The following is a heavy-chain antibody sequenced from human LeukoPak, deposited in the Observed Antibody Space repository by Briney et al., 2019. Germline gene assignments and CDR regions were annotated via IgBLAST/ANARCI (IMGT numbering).Heavy chain of an antibody. CDR1: GGSISSYY. Sequence: TSETLSPTCTVSGGSISSYYWSWIRQPPGKGLEWIGYIYYSGSTNYNPSLKSRVTISVDTSKNQFSLKLSSVTAADTAVYYCAGGRPALNPAFDIWGQGTMVTVSS. J-gene: IGHJ3*02. CDR3: AGGRPALNPAFDI. V-gene: IGHV4-59*01. CDR2: IYYSGST.